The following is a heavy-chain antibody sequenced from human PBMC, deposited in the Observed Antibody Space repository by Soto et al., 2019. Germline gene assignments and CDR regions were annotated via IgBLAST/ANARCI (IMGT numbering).Heavy chain of an antibody. J-gene: IGHJ4*02. CDR2: ISYDGSNK. D-gene: IGHD6-13*01. V-gene: IGHV3-30*18. Sequence: PGGSLRLSCAASGFTFSSYGMHWVRQAPGKGLEWVAVISYDGSNKYYADSVKGRFTISRDNSKNTLYLQMNSLRAEDTAVYYCAKDLGYSSSWAVDYWGQGTLVTVSS. CDR1: GFTFSSYG. CDR3: AKDLGYSSSWAVDY.